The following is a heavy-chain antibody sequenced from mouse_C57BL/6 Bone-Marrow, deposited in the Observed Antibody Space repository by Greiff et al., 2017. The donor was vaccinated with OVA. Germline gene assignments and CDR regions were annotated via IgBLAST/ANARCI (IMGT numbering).Heavy chain of an antibody. Sequence: EVKLVESGGDLVKPGGSLKLSCAASGFTFSSYGMSWVRQTPDKRLEWVATISSGGSYTYYPDSVKGRFTISRDNAKNTLYLQMRSLKSEDTAMYYCARHEGGAEDYWGQGTTLTVSS. CDR1: GFTFSSYG. V-gene: IGHV5-6*01. CDR2: ISSGGSYT. CDR3: ARHEGGAEDY. J-gene: IGHJ2*01.